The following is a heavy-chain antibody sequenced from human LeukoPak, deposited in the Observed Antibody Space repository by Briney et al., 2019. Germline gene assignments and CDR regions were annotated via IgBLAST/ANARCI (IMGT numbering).Heavy chain of an antibody. D-gene: IGHD6-6*01. Sequence: SQTLSLTCAISGDSVSSNSSAWHWIRQSPSRGLEWLGRTNYRSKWYNDYAVSVKSRITITPDTSKNQFSLQLNSVIPEDTAVYYCARSSFYFDYWGQGTLVTVSS. CDR1: GDSVSSNSSA. J-gene: IGHJ4*02. CDR2: TNYRSKWYN. CDR3: ARSSFYFDY. V-gene: IGHV6-1*01.